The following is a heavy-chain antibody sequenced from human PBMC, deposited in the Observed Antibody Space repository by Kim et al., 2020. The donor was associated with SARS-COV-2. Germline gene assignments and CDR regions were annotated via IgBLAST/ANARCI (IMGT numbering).Heavy chain of an antibody. V-gene: IGHV6-1*01. CDR2: TYYRSKWYY. CDR1: GDSVSSNRFV. J-gene: IGHJ4*02. D-gene: IGHD3-10*01. CDR3: ARDPGGRYFDF. Sequence: SQTLSLTCAIAGDSVSSNRFVWNWIRQSPSRGLEWLGRTYYRSKWYYDYAVSVKSRVTINPDTSKNQVSLQLNSVTPDDTAVYYCARDPGGRYFDFWGQGTLVTFSS.